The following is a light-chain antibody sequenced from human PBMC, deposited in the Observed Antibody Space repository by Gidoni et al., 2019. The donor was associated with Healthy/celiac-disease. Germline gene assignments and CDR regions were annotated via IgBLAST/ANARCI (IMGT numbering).Light chain of an antibody. CDR1: QSVSSSY. J-gene: IGKJ2*01. V-gene: IGKV3-20*01. CDR2: GAS. Sequence: EIALTQSPRTLSLSPGERATLSFRASQSVSSSYLAWYQQKPGQAPRLLIYGASSRATGIPDRFSGSGSGTDFTLTISRLEPEDFAVYYCQQYGSSPLYTFGQGTKLEIK. CDR3: QQYGSSPLYT.